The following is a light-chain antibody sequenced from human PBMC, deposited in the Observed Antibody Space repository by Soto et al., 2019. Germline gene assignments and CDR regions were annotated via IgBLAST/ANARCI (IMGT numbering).Light chain of an antibody. J-gene: IGKJ1*01. Sequence: DIQMTQSPSTLSASVGDRVIITCRASQSISSWLAWYQQKPGKAPDLLIYRASTLKTGIPSRFSGSGSGTEFTLTISSLQPDDFSTYYGQPDDRASWTFGPGTKVEIK. CDR3: QPDDRASWT. CDR1: QSISSW. CDR2: RAS. V-gene: IGKV1-5*03.